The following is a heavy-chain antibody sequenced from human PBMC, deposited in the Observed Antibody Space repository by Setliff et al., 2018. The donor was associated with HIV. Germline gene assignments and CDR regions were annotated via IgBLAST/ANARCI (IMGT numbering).Heavy chain of an antibody. CDR1: GGSFSGYY. CDR3: ARAVNLDY. V-gene: IGHV4-59*12. Sequence: SETLSLTCSVSGGSFSGYYWSWIRRPPGKGLEWIGYIYVYNSERTNYNPSLTSRVTISVDTSRNQFTLKLSSVTAADTAIYYCARAVNLDYWGQGTQVTVSS. D-gene: IGHD6-19*01. CDR2: IYVYNSERT. J-gene: IGHJ4*02.